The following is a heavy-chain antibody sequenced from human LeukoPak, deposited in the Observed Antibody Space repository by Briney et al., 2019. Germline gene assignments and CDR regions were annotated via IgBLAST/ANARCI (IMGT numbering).Heavy chain of an antibody. J-gene: IGHJ4*02. CDR3: AIRDYYDSSGPYYFDY. D-gene: IGHD3-22*01. V-gene: IGHV4-38-2*02. CDR1: GYSISSGYY. CDR2: INHSGST. Sequence: SETLSLTCTVSGYSISSGYYWGWIRQPPGKGLEWIGEINHSGSTNYNPSLKSRVTISVDTSKNQFSLKLSSVTAADTAVYYCAIRDYYDSSGPYYFDYWGQGTLVTVSS.